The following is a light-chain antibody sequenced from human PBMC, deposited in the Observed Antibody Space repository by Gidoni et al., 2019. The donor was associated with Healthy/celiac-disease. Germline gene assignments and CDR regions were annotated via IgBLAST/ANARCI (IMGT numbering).Light chain of an antibody. V-gene: IGLV2-14*03. Sequence: QSALTQPASVSGSPGQSITISCTGTSSDVGGYTYVSWYQQHPGKAPKLMIYDVSNRPPGVSNRFSGSKSGNTASLTISGLQAEDEADYYCSSYTSSSTLGVVFGGGTKLTVL. CDR3: SSYTSSSTLGVV. CDR1: SSDVGGYTY. CDR2: DVS. J-gene: IGLJ2*01.